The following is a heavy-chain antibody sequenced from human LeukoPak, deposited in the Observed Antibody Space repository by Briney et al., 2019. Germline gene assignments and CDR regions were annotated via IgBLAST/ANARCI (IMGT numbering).Heavy chain of an antibody. Sequence: GGSLRLSCAASGFTFSSYSMNWVRQAPGKGLEWVSSISSSSSYIYYADSVKGRFTISRDNAKNTLYLQMNSLRAEDTAVYYCAKDFGPTVVTLLRYWGQGTLVTVSS. CDR3: AKDFGPTVVTLLRY. J-gene: IGHJ4*02. V-gene: IGHV3-21*04. CDR1: GFTFSSYS. D-gene: IGHD4-23*01. CDR2: ISSSSSYI.